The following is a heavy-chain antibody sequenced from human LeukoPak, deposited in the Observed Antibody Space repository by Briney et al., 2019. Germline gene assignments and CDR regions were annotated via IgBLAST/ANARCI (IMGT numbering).Heavy chain of an antibody. CDR1: GFTFSSFW. Sequence: LPGGSLRLSCAASGFTFSSFWMHWVRQAPGKGLVWVSRINSDGSSTSYADSVKGRFTISRDNAKNTLYLQMNSLKAEGSAVYYCARRAVAGDYWGQGTLVTVSS. CDR3: ARRAVAGDY. CDR2: INSDGSST. V-gene: IGHV3-74*01. J-gene: IGHJ4*02. D-gene: IGHD6-19*01.